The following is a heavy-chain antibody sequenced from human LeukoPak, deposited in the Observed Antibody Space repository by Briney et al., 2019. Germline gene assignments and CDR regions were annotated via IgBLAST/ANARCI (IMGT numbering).Heavy chain of an antibody. Sequence: PSETLSLTCAVYGGSFSGYYWSWIRQPPGKGLEWIGEINHSGSTNYNPSLKSRVPISVDPSKNQFSLKLSSVTDADTAVYYCARGYCSSTSCLFSYYYMDVWGKGTTVNVSS. J-gene: IGHJ6*03. CDR1: GGSFSGYY. CDR3: ARGYCSSTSCLFSYYYMDV. V-gene: IGHV4-34*01. CDR2: INHSGST. D-gene: IGHD2-2*01.